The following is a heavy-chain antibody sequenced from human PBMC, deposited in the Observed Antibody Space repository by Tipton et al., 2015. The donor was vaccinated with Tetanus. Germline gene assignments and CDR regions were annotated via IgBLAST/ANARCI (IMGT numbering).Heavy chain of an antibody. J-gene: IGHJ4*02. CDR3: ARGCRRDGYNFRSPSPGHTLN. CDR2: ISSSGSTI. D-gene: IGHD5-24*01. V-gene: IGHV3-11*01. CDR1: GFTLRTYS. Sequence: AVSGFTLRTYSMSWIRQAPGKGLEWVSYISSSGSTIYYADSVKGRFTISRDNAKNSLYLQMNSLRAEDTAVYYCARGCRRDGYNFRSPSPGHTLNWGQGTLVTVSS.